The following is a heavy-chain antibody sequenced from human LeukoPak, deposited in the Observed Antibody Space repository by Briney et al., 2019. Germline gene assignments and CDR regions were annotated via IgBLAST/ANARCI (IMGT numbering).Heavy chain of an antibody. CDR1: GGSFSNYY. J-gene: IGHJ5*02. V-gene: IGHV4-34*01. CDR3: ARRKNTAIAMVRGVRGGLNWFDP. Sequence: SETLSLTCAVYGGSFSNYYWSWLRQPPGKGLEWIGEINHSGSTNYNPSLKSRVTISVDTSKNQFSLKLSSVTAADTAVYYCARRKNTAIAMVRGVRGGLNWFDPWGQGTLVTVSS. CDR2: INHSGST. D-gene: IGHD3-10*01.